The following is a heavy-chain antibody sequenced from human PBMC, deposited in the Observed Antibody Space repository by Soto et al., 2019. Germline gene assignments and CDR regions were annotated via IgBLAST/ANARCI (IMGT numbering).Heavy chain of an antibody. D-gene: IGHD1-26*01. CDR2: ISYDSTKT. V-gene: IGHV3-30*03. CDR3: ARTRSAWSDFHYYSLDV. J-gene: IGHJ6*02. CDR1: GFAFNSYG. Sequence: PGGSLRLSCAASGFAFNSYGMHWFRQGPGNGLEWVAFISYDSTKTYYADSVKGRFTISRDNSNSALYVQMNSLTGEDTAVYYCARTRSAWSDFHYYSLDVWGQGTTVTV.